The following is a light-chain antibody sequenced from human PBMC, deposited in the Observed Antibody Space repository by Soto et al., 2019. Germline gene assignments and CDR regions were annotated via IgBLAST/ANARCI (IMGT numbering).Light chain of an antibody. CDR1: QSVSSSY. V-gene: IGKV3-20*01. CDR3: PQYGSSPMYT. J-gene: IGKJ2*01. CDR2: GAS. Sequence: EIVLTQSPGTLSLSPGERATLSCRASQSVSSSYLAWYQQKPGQAPRLLIYGASSRATGIPERFSGSGSGTDFTLTISRLEPEDFAVYYCPQYGSSPMYTFGQGTKLEI.